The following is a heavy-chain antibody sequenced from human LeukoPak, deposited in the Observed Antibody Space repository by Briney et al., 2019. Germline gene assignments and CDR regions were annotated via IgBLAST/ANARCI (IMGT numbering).Heavy chain of an antibody. Sequence: PSETLSLTCTVSGGSISSYYWSWIRQPPGKGLEWIGYIYYSGSTNYNPSLKSRVTISVDTSKNQFSLKLSSVTAADTAVYYCARGGDGYSVDYWGQGTLATVSS. J-gene: IGHJ4*02. D-gene: IGHD5-24*01. CDR2: IYYSGST. V-gene: IGHV4-59*01. CDR1: GGSISSYY. CDR3: ARGGDGYSVDY.